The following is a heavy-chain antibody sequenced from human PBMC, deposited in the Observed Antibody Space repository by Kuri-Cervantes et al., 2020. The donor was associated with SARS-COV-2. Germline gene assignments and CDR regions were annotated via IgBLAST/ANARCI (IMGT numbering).Heavy chain of an antibody. V-gene: IGHV1-69*13. Sequence: SVKVSCKASGGTFSSYAISWVRQAPGQGLEWMGGIIPIFGTANYAQKFQGRVTITADESTSTAYMELSSLRSDDTAVYYCARELKAYQLPPKINWFDPWAREPWSPSPQ. CDR1: GGTFSSYA. CDR2: IIPIFGTA. CDR3: ARELKAYQLPPKINWFDP. J-gene: IGHJ5*02. D-gene: IGHD2-2*01.